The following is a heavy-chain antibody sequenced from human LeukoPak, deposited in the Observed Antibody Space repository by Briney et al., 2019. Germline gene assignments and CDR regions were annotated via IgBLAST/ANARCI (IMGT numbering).Heavy chain of an antibody. D-gene: IGHD2-2*02. CDR3: AREGIVVVPAAIGYYFDY. V-gene: IGHV1-69*01. CDR1: GGTFSSYA. J-gene: IGHJ4*02. CDR2: IIPIFGTA. Sequence: SVRVSCKASGGTFSSYAISWVRQAPGQGLEWMGGIIPIFGTANYAQKFQGRVTITADESTSTAYMELSSLRSEDTAVYYCAREGIVVVPAAIGYYFDYWGQGTLVTVSS.